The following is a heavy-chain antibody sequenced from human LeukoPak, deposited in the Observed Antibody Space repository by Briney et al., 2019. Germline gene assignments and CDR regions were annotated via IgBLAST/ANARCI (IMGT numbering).Heavy chain of an antibody. D-gene: IGHD3-10*01. J-gene: IGHJ4*02. CDR2: INPSGGST. V-gene: IGHV1-46*03. CDR1: GYTFTSYY. Sequence: LRASVKVSCKASGYTFTSYYMHWVRQAPGQGPEWMGIINPSGGSTSYAQKFQGRVTMTRDTSTSTVYMELSSLRSEDTAVYYCARDSPLLWFGELLGYYFDYWGQGTLVTVSS. CDR3: ARDSPLLWFGELLGYYFDY.